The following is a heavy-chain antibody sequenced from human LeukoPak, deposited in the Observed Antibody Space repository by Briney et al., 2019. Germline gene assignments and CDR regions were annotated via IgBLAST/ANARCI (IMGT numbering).Heavy chain of an antibody. CDR1: GFTFNTEA. CDR2: ISDSGETT. J-gene: IGHJ4*02. D-gene: IGHD1-26*01. CDR3: AKGLGFLPQFDY. V-gene: IGHV3-23*01. Sequence: PGGSLRLSCTASGFTFNTEAMTWVRQAPGKGLEWVSTISDSGETTYYTDSVKGRFTISRDNSKKIVSLQMSSLRAEDTALYYCAKGLGFLPQFDYWSQGSLVAVSS.